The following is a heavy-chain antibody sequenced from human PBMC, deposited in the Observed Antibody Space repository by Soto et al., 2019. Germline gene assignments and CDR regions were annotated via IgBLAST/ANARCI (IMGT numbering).Heavy chain of an antibody. J-gene: IGHJ4*02. CDR2: ISAHNGNT. Sequence: QVNLVQSGAEVKKPGASVKVSCQGSGYAFTTYGITWVRQAPGQGLEWMGWISAHNGNTNYAQKLQGRVTVTRATSTSTAYMELRSLRYDDTAVYYCARGRYGDYWGQGALVTVSS. CDR1: GYAFTTYG. D-gene: IGHD1-1*01. CDR3: ARGRYGDY. V-gene: IGHV1-18*01.